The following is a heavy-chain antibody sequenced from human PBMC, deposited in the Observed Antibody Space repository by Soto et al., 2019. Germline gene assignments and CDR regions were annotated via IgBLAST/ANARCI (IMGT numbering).Heavy chain of an antibody. V-gene: IGHV3-23*01. J-gene: IGHJ6*02. CDR3: AREETAWPLAYGLDV. D-gene: IGHD2-21*02. CDR1: GFTFSSYA. CDR2: ISGSGGST. Sequence: GGSLRLSCAASGFTFSSYAMSWVRQAPGKGLEWVAAISGSGGSTYYADSVKGWFTISRDNSKNTLYLQMNSLRAEDTAVYYCAREETAWPLAYGLDVWGQGTTVTVSS.